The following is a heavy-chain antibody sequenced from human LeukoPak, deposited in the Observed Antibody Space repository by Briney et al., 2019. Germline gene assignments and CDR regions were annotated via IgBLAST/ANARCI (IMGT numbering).Heavy chain of an antibody. CDR1: GGTFSSYA. V-gene: IGHV1-2*04. J-gene: IGHJ1*01. Sequence: GSSVKVSCKASGGTFSSYAISWVRQAPGQGLEWMGWINPNSGGTNYAQKFQGWVTMTRDTSISTAYMELSRLRSDDTAVYYCARTGDYGDYEKYFQHWGQGTLVTVSS. D-gene: IGHD4-17*01. CDR3: ARTGDYGDYEKYFQH. CDR2: INPNSGGT.